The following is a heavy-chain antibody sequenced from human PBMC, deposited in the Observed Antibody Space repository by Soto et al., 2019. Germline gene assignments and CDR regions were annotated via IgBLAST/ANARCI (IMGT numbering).Heavy chain of an antibody. CDR3: AKDLNSGSYLNYYYYGMDV. CDR2: ISGSGGST. V-gene: IGHV3-23*01. D-gene: IGHD1-26*01. CDR1: GFTFSSYA. Sequence: PGGSLRLSCAASGFTFSSYAMSWVRQAPGKGLEWVSAISGSGGSTYYADSVKGRFTISRDNSKNTLYLQMNSLRAEDTAVYYCAKDLNSGSYLNYYYYGMDVWGQGTTVTVSS. J-gene: IGHJ6*02.